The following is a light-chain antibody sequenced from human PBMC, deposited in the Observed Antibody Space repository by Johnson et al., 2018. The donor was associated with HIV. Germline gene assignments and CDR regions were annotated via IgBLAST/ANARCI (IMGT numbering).Light chain of an antibody. CDR2: DNN. V-gene: IGLV1-51*01. J-gene: IGLJ1*01. Sequence: QSVLTQPPSVSAAPGQKVTISCSGSSSNIANIYVSWYQQLPGTAPKLLIYDNNNRPSGIPDRFSGSKSGTSATPGITGLQTGDEADYYCGTWDSSLTAYVFGTGTTVTVL. CDR3: GTWDSSLTAYV. CDR1: SSNIANIY.